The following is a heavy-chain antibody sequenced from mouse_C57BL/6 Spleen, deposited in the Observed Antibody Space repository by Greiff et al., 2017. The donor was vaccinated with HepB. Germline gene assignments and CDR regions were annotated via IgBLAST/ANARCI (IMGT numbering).Heavy chain of an antibody. J-gene: IGHJ4*01. Sequence: VKLQQPGAELVKPGASVKLSCKASGYTFTSYWMHWVKQRPGQGLEWIGMIHPNSGSTNYNEKFKSKATLTVDKSSSTAYMQLSSLTSEDSAVYYCAREDGNYDYAMDYWGQGTSVTVSS. CDR3: AREDGNYDYAMDY. CDR1: GYTFTSYW. V-gene: IGHV1-64*01. D-gene: IGHD2-1*01. CDR2: IHPNSGST.